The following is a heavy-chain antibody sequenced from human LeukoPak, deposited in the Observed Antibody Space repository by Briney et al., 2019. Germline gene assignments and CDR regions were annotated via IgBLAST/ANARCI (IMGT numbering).Heavy chain of an antibody. J-gene: IGHJ5*02. Sequence: GGSLRLSCAASGFTFSSYSMNWVRQAPGKGLEWVSSISSSSSYIYYADSVKGRFTISRDNAKNSLYLQMNSLRAEDTAVYYCARDLPAGRGSYYDFWSGNLETNNWFDPWGQGTLVTVSS. V-gene: IGHV3-21*01. CDR3: ARDLPAGRGSYYDFWSGNLETNNWFDP. D-gene: IGHD3-3*01. CDR1: GFTFSSYS. CDR2: ISSSSSYI.